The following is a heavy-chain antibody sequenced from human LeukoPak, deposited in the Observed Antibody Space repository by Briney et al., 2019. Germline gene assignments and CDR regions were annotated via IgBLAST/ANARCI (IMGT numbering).Heavy chain of an antibody. V-gene: IGHV1-2*02. CDR2: INPNSGGT. J-gene: IGHJ4*02. CDR1: GYTFTGYY. CDR3: ARGYCSGGSCYYTFDY. D-gene: IGHD2-15*01. Sequence: ASVKVSCKASGYTFTGYYIHWVRQAPGQGLEWMGWINPNSGGTNYAQKFQGRVTMTRDTSISTAYMELSRLRSDDTAVYYCARGYCSGGSCYYTFDYWGQGTLVTVSS.